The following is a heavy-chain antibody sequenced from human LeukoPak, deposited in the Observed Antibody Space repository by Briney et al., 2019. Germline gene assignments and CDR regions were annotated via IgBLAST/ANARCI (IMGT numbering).Heavy chain of an antibody. CDR1: GYTFTSYY. CDR3: AREPYYYDSSGYTDAFDI. J-gene: IGHJ3*02. CDR2: INPSGGST. V-gene: IGHV1-46*01. D-gene: IGHD3-22*01. Sequence: ASVKVSCKASGYTFTSYYMHWVRQAPGQGLEWMGIINPSGGSTSYAQKFQGRVTITADKSTSTAYMELSSLRSEDTAVYYCAREPYYYDSSGYTDAFDIWGQGTMVTVSS.